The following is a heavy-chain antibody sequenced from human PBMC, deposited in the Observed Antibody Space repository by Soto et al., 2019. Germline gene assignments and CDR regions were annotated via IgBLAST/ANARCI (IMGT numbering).Heavy chain of an antibody. CDR1: GGSMNIYY. V-gene: IGHV4-59*01. Sequence: QVQLQESGPGQVKPSETLSLTCTVSGGSMNIYYWTWIRQPPGKGLEWIGYVRDTGSTNYNPSLKSRVTISIDTSRNQFSLSLSSVTAADTAVYFCARYSPPKKTYDSNPGRFDPWGQGTLVAVSS. CDR2: VRDTGST. J-gene: IGHJ5*02. D-gene: IGHD3-22*01. CDR3: ARYSPPKKTYDSNPGRFDP.